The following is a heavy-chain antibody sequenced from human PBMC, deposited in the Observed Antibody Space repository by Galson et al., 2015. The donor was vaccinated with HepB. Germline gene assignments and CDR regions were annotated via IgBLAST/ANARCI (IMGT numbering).Heavy chain of an antibody. J-gene: IGHJ4*02. D-gene: IGHD6-19*01. V-gene: IGHV3-7*01. CDR2: IKGDGTEK. Sequence: SLRFSCAVSGFSFSDYWMNWVRQTPGKGLEWVALIKGDGTEKKYVDSVKGRFTISRDNAKNSLYLQMSSLRVEDTALYFCVGRSGWLPDYWGQGTLVTVSS. CDR1: GFSFSDYW. CDR3: VGRSGWLPDY.